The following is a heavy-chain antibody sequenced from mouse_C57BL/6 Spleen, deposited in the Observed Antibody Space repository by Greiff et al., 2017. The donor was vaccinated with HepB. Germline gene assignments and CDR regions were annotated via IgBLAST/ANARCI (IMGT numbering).Heavy chain of an antibody. J-gene: IGHJ3*01. Sequence: QVQLKQPGAELVRPGSSVKLSCKASGYTFTSYWMHWVKQRPIQGLEWIGNIDPSDSETHYNQKFKDKATLTVDKSSSTAYMQLSSLTSEDSAVYYCARGGYGSSFAYWGQGTLVTVSA. V-gene: IGHV1-52*01. CDR1: GYTFTSYW. CDR2: IDPSDSET. CDR3: ARGGYGSSFAY. D-gene: IGHD1-1*01.